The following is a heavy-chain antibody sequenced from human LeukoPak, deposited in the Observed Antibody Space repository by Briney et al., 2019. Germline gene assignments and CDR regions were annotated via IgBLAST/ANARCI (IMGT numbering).Heavy chain of an antibody. D-gene: IGHD1-14*01. V-gene: IGHV3-23*01. CDR1: GFTFSTYT. J-gene: IGHJ4*02. CDR3: AKDFGRNLGGPGY. CDR2: ISGNGGRT. Sequence: PGGSLRLSCAASGFTFSTYTMAWVRQAPVGGLEWVSGISGNGGRTYYADSVEGRFAISRDDSKSTLYLQMNSLRGEDTAVYYCAKDFGRNLGGPGYWGRGTLVIVSS.